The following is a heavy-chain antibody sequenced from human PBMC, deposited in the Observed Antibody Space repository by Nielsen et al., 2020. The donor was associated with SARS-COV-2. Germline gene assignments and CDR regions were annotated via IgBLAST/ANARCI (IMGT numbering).Heavy chain of an antibody. V-gene: IGHV1-46*01. J-gene: IGHJ4*02. Sequence: ASVKVSCKASGYTFTSYYMHWVRQAPGQGLEWMGIINPSGGSTSYAQKLQGRVTMTTGTSTSTAYMELRSLRSDDTAAYYCARAGIAAAGRFFEGDYWGQGTLVTVSS. CDR1: GYTFTSYY. D-gene: IGHD6-13*01. CDR2: INPSGGST. CDR3: ARAGIAAAGRFFEGDY.